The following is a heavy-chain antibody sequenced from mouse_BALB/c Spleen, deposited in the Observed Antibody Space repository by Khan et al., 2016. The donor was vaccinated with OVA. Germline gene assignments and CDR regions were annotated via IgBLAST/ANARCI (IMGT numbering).Heavy chain of an antibody. D-gene: IGHD2-14*01. CDR2: IWSDGST. CDR1: GFSLTSYG. J-gene: IGHJ4*01. Sequence: QVQLKESGPGLVAPSQSLSITCTISGFSLTSYGVHWVRQPPGKGLEWLVVIWSDGSTTYNSALKSRLSIIKDNYKRQALLKMNRLQIDDTALYYCARQDRYFYAMNYWVQGTSVTVSS. CDR3: ARQDRYFYAMNY. V-gene: IGHV2-6-1*01.